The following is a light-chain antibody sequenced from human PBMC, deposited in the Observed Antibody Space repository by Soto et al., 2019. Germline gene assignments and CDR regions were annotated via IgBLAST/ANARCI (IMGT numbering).Light chain of an antibody. CDR2: GAS. Sequence: ENVLTQSPGTLSLSPGERATLSCSASQRFNRYYLTWYQQKPGQAPRLLIYGASSRATGIPDRFSGSGSGTDFTLTISRLEPEDFAVYYCQQYGSSPRTFGQGTKVDIK. V-gene: IGKV3-20*01. J-gene: IGKJ1*01. CDR3: QQYGSSPRT. CDR1: QRFNRYY.